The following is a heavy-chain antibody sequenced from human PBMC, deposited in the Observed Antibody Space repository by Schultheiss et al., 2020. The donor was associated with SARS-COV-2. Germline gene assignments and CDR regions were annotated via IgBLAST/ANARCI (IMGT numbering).Heavy chain of an antibody. Sequence: GSLRLSCVVSGFTFRSHGMHWVRQAPGKGLEWVAVISSDGSNKYYADSVKGRFTISRDNSKNTLYLQIHSLRAEDTAVYYCAKGDGSSLTSYYFDYWGQGTLVTVSS. CDR2: ISSDGSNK. V-gene: IGHV3-30*18. CDR3: AKGDGSSLTSYYFDY. J-gene: IGHJ4*02. D-gene: IGHD6-13*01. CDR1: GFTFRSHG.